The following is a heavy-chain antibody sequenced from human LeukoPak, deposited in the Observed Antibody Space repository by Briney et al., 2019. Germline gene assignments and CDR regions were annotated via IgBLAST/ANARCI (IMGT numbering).Heavy chain of an antibody. D-gene: IGHD2-2*01. CDR2: INHSGST. CDR1: GGSFSGYY. V-gene: IGHV4-34*01. J-gene: IGHJ4*02. CDR3: ARIVDSTSYYDY. Sequence: KPSETLSLTCAVYGGSFSGYYWSWIRQPPGKGLEWIGEINHSGSTNYNPSLKSRVTISVDTSKNQFSLKLSSVTAADTAVYYCARIVDSTSYYDYWGQGTLVTVSS.